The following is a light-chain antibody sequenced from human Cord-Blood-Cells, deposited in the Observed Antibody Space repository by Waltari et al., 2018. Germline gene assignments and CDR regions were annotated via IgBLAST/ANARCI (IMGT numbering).Light chain of an antibody. CDR1: RSAVGSYNL. V-gene: IGLV2-23*02. Sequence: QSALPQPASVSGYPGQSITISCTGTRSAVGSYNLVSWYQQHPGKAPKLMIYEVSKRPSGVSNRFSGSKSGNTASLTISGLQAEDEADYYCCSYAGSSTLVFGGGTKLTVL. J-gene: IGLJ3*02. CDR3: CSYAGSSTLV. CDR2: EVS.